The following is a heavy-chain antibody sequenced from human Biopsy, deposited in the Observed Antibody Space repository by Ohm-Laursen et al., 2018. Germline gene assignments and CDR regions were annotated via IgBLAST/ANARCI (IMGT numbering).Heavy chain of an antibody. CDR1: GGSISSYY. Sequence: LDTLSLTCTVSGGSISSYYWTWIRQPPGKGLEWIGDVYYSGSTNRNPSLKSRVTILVDTSKSQFSLKLNSVTAADTAVYYCGRREVVITHDAFDTWGQGTMVTVSS. D-gene: IGHD3-22*01. CDR2: VYYSGST. J-gene: IGHJ3*02. CDR3: GRREVVITHDAFDT. V-gene: IGHV4-59*08.